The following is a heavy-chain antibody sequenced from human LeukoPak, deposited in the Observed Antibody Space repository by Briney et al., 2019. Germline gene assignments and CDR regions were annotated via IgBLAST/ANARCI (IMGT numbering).Heavy chain of an antibody. D-gene: IGHD4-11*01. CDR1: GGSISSGSYY. Sequence: PSETLSLTCTVSGGSISSGSYYWSWIRQPAGRGLEWIGRIHTSGSTNYNPSLKSPVTISVDTSKNQFSLKLSSVTAADTAVYYCARGGLRGRHGEVTTYYYYMDVWGKGTTVTVSS. CDR2: IHTSGST. CDR3: ARGGLRGRHGEVTTYYYYMDV. J-gene: IGHJ6*03. V-gene: IGHV4-61*02.